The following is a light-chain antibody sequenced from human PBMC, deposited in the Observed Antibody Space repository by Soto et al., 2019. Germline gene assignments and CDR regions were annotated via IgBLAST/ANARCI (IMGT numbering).Light chain of an antibody. CDR1: SNDVGRYSY. Sequence: QSVLAQPASVSGSPGQSITISCTGSSNDVGRYSYVSWYQQHPGKTPKLIIYEVSLRPSGISDRFSASKSGNTASLTISGLQAEDEADYYCDSYTSDTSRLFGTGTKVTVL. V-gene: IGLV2-14*01. J-gene: IGLJ1*01. CDR3: DSYTSDTSRL. CDR2: EVS.